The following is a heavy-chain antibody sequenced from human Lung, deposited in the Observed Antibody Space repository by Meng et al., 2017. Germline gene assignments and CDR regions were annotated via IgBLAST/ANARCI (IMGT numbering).Heavy chain of an antibody. D-gene: IGHD2-15*01. CDR2: ISSDSRYI. CDR3: ARFETVGVATGDF. CDR1: GFTFSNYS. V-gene: IGHV3-21*01. J-gene: IGHJ4*02. Sequence: ELQLVESGGGLVTPGGSLRLSCAASGFTFSNYSMNWVRQVPGKGLEWVSSISSDSRYIFYADSVKGRFTISRDNAKNSLYLQMHSLRPEDTAVFYCARFETVGVATGDFWGQGTLVTVSS.